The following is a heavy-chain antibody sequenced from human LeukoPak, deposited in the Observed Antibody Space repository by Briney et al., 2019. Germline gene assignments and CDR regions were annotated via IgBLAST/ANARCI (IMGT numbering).Heavy chain of an antibody. Sequence: SETLSLTCAVSGGSISSNYWWKWVRQPPGKGLEWIGEIYHTGSTNYNPSLKSRVTISVDTSKNQFSLKLSSVTAADTAVYYCAREEALGSGSFDYWGQGTLVTVSS. V-gene: IGHV4-4*02. CDR1: GGSISSNYW. CDR2: IYHTGST. D-gene: IGHD1-26*01. J-gene: IGHJ4*02. CDR3: AREEALGSGSFDY.